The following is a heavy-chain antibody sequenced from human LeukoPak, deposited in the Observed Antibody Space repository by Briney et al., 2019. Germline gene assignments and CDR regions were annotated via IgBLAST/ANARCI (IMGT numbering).Heavy chain of an antibody. V-gene: IGHV4-39*01. CDR2: MYYSGST. Sequence: SETLSLTCSVSGGSITSTYYWGWIRQPPGKGLEWIGSMYYSGSTYYNPSLKSRVTMSVDTSKNQFSLRLSSVTAADTAVYYCARHVRGHDYVWGSYPSPFAYWGQGTLVTVSS. CDR1: GGSITSTYY. J-gene: IGHJ4*02. D-gene: IGHD3-16*02. CDR3: ARHVRGHDYVWGSYPSPFAY.